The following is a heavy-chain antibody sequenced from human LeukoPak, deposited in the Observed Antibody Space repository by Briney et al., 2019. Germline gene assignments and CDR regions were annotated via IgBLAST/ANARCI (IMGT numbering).Heavy chain of an antibody. J-gene: IGHJ6*02. V-gene: IGHV3-11*01. Sequence: PGGSLRLSCAASGFTFSDYYMSWIRQAPGKGLEWVSYISSSGSTIYYADSVKGRFTISRDNAKNSLYLQMNSLRAEDTAVCYCARDITYYYGSGSHYGMDVWGQGTTVTVSS. CDR3: ARDITYYYGSGSHYGMDV. CDR2: ISSSGSTI. CDR1: GFTFSDYY. D-gene: IGHD3-10*01.